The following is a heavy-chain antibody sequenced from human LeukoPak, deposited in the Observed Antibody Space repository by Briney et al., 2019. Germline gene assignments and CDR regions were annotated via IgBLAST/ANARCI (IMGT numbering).Heavy chain of an antibody. Sequence: ASVKVSCKASGYTFTGHYMHWVRQAPGQGLEWMGWINPNSGGTNYAQKFQGRVTMTRDTSISTAYMELSRLRSDDTAVYYCASSYYDFWSGYSSYWGQGTLVTVSS. CDR3: ASSYYDFWSGYSSY. V-gene: IGHV1-2*02. J-gene: IGHJ4*02. CDR1: GYTFTGHY. D-gene: IGHD3-3*01. CDR2: INPNSGGT.